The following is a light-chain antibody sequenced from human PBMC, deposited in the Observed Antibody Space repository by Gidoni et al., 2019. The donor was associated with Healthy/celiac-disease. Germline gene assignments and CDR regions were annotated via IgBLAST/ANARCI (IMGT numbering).Light chain of an antibody. J-gene: IGKJ1*01. CDR2: KAS. CDR1: QSISSW. V-gene: IGKV1-5*03. Sequence: DIQMTQSPSTLSASVGDRVTITCRASQSISSWLAWYQQKPGKAPKLLIYKASSLESGVPSRFSGSGSGTEFTLTISSLQPDDFATYYCQQYMGWTFXHXTKVXIK. CDR3: QQYMGWT.